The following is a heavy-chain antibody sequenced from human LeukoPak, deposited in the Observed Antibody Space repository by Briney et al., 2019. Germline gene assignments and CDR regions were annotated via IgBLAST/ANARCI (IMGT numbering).Heavy chain of an antibody. J-gene: IGHJ4*02. D-gene: IGHD3-22*01. V-gene: IGHV3-23*01. Sequence: GSLRLSCAASGFTFSSYGMSWVRQAPGKGLEWVSAISGSGGSTYYADSVKGRFTISRDNSKNTLYLQMNSLRAEDTAVYYCAKGPALLPYYFDYWGQGTLVTVSS. CDR3: AKGPALLPYYFDY. CDR1: GFTFSSYG. CDR2: ISGSGGST.